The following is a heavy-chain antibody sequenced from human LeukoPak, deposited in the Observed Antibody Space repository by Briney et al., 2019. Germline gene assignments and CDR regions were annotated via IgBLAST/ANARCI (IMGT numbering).Heavy chain of an antibody. D-gene: IGHD2-15*01. Sequence: GSSVKVSCKASGGTFSSYAISWVRQAPGQGLEWMGGIIPIFGTANYAQKFQGRVTITADKSTSTAYMELSSLRSEDTAVYYCARATTPDIVVVVAGHEWFDPWGQGTLVTVSS. CDR2: IIPIFGTA. V-gene: IGHV1-69*06. J-gene: IGHJ5*02. CDR3: ARATTPDIVVVVAGHEWFDP. CDR1: GGTFSSYA.